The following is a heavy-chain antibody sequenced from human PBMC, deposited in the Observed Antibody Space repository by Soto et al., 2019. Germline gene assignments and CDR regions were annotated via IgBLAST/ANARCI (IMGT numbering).Heavy chain of an antibody. J-gene: IGHJ4*02. CDR1: GYTFTGYY. D-gene: IGHD3-22*01. Sequence: GASVKVSCKASGYTFTGYYMHWVRQAPGQGLEWTGWINPNSGGTNYAQKFQGWVTMTRDTSISTAYMELSRLRSGDTAVYYCARDSATGYYSDSSGYYGDWGQGTLVTVSS. V-gene: IGHV1-2*04. CDR2: INPNSGGT. CDR3: ARDSATGYYSDSSGYYGD.